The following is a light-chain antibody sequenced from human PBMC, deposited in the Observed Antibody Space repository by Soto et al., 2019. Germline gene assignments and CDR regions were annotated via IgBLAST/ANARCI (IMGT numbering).Light chain of an antibody. CDR3: GTWDSSLNVGV. J-gene: IGLJ3*02. Sequence: QSVLTQPPSVSAAPGQKVTISCSGTTSTIGNNYVSWYQHLPGTAPKLLIYDNNERPSGIPDRFFASKSGTSATLGITGLQTGDEAHYYCGTWDSSLNVGVFGGGTKLTVL. CDR2: DNN. CDR1: TSTIGNNY. V-gene: IGLV1-51*01.